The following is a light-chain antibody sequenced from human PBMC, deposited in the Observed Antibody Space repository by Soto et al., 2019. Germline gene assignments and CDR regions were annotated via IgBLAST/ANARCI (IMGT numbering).Light chain of an antibody. Sequence: EIVLTQSPATLSLSPVERATLSCRASQNVANYLDWYQQKPGQAPRLLIYGASSRATGIPDRFRGSGSGTDFTLTISRLEPEDFAVYSCQQYGSSPTFGQGTKVDIK. CDR1: QNVANY. CDR2: GAS. V-gene: IGKV3-20*01. CDR3: QQYGSSPT. J-gene: IGKJ1*01.